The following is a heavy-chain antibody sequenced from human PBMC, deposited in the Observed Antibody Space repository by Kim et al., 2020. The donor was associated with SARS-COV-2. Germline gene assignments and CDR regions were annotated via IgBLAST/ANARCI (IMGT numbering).Heavy chain of an antibody. Sequence: ASVKVSCKASGYTFTSYGISWVRQAPGQGLEWMGWISAYNGNTNYAQKLQGRVTMTTDTSTSTAYMELRSLRSDDTAVYYCARDGSASSSSWYRAFDIWGQGTMVTVSS. J-gene: IGHJ3*02. V-gene: IGHV1-18*01. CDR3: ARDGSASSSSWYRAFDI. CDR2: ISAYNGNT. D-gene: IGHD6-13*01. CDR1: GYTFTSYG.